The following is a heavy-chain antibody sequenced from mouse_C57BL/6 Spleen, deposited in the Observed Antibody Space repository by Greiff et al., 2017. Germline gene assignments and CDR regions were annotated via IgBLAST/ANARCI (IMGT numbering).Heavy chain of an antibody. J-gene: IGHJ3*01. V-gene: IGHV5-6*02. Sequence: DVHLVESGGDLVKPGGSLKLSCAASGFTFSSYGMSWVRQTPDKRLEWVATISSGGSYTYYPDSVKGRFTISRDNAKNTLYLQMSSLKSEDTAMYYCARREAIYDYAAWFAYWGQGTLVTVSA. CDR3: ARREAIYDYAAWFAY. D-gene: IGHD2-4*01. CDR1: GFTFSSYG. CDR2: ISSGGSYT.